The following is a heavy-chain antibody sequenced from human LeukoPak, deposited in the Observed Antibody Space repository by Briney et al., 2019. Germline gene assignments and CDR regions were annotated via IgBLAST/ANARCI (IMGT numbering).Heavy chain of an antibody. Sequence: PGRSLRLSCAASGFTSGSYGMHWVRQAPGKGLAWVATISADGDNKHYADSAKGRFTISRDNSKNTQYLQMNSLRAEDTAVYYCAKGGGSGLYDYWGQGTLVTVSS. V-gene: IGHV3-30*18. CDR3: AKGGGSGLYDY. CDR1: GFTSGSYG. D-gene: IGHD3-10*01. J-gene: IGHJ4*02. CDR2: ISADGDNK.